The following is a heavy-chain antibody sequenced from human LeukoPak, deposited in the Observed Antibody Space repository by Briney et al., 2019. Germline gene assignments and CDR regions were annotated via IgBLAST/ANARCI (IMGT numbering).Heavy chain of an antibody. J-gene: IGHJ4*02. Sequence: AGGSLRLSCAACGFTFSSYAMSWVREAPGEGLEWVSVIDNGGSKYYADSVKGRFTISRDNSKNTLYLQMNSLRVEDTAVYYCARWLRQGDYWGQGTLVTVSS. CDR3: ARWLRQGDY. CDR2: IDNGGSK. CDR1: GFTFSSYA. D-gene: IGHD5-12*01. V-gene: IGHV3-66*01.